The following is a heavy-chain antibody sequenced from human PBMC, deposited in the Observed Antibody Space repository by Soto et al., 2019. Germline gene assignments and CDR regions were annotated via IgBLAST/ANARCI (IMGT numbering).Heavy chain of an antibody. CDR3: VRDTMRASAAASLDY. CDR1: GFTFSTYE. CDR2: ISVSGNII. D-gene: IGHD2-2*01. J-gene: IGHJ4*02. Sequence: GGSLRLSCAASGFTFSTYELNWVRQAPGRGLEWISYISVSGNIIKYADSVKGRFTISRDNAENSLHLHMSSLRVDDTAVYFCVRDTMRASAAASLDYWGQGTQVTVSS. V-gene: IGHV3-48*03.